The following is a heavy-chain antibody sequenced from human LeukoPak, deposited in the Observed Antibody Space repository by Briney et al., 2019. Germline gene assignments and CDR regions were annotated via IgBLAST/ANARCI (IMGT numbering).Heavy chain of an antibody. V-gene: IGHV4-34*01. D-gene: IGHD2-21*02. CDR1: GGSFSGYY. CDR3: ARHGSYCGGDCYYYFDY. CDR2: MNHSGST. J-gene: IGHJ4*02. Sequence: SETLSLTCAVYGGSFSGYYWSWIRQPPGKGLEWIGEMNHSGSTNYTPSLKSRVSISVDTSKNQLSLKLSSVTAADTAVYYCARHGSYCGGDCYYYFDYWGQGTLVTVSS.